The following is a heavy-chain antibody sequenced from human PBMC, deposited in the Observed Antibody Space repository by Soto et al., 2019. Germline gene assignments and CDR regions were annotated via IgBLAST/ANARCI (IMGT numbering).Heavy chain of an antibody. CDR1: GFSIRSYY. V-gene: IGHV4-59*01. D-gene: IGHD3-10*01. CDR3: ARDSRRSTMVRGVIIPQNWFDP. CDR2: IYYSGST. Sequence: SGTLSLTCSVYGFSIRSYYWRWIRQAPGRGLEWIGYIYYSGSTNYNPSLKGRVTISVDTSKNQFSLKLSSVTAADTAVYYCARDSRRSTMVRGVIIPQNWFDPWGQGTLVTVS. J-gene: IGHJ5*02.